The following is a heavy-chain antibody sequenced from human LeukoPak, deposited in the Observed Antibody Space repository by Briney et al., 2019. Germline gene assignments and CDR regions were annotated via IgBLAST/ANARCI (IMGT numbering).Heavy chain of an antibody. CDR2: IKRETDGGTI. V-gene: IGHV3-15*01. CDR1: GFTLNNAW. J-gene: IGHJ1*01. D-gene: IGHD3-22*01. Sequence: NPGGSLRLSCAAPGFTLNNAWMSWVRQAPGKGLEWLGRIKRETDGGTIDYAAPVKGRFTISRDDSRNTLYLQMDSLKVEDTAVYYCTTDRYYDNSELQFQHWGQGTLVTVSS. CDR3: TTDRYYDNSELQFQH.